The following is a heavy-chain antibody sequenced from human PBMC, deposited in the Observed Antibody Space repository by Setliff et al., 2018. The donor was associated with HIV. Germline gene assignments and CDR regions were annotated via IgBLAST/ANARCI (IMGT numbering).Heavy chain of an antibody. J-gene: IGHJ3*02. CDR2: IIPILGIP. CDR1: GYTFTSYY. CDR3: ARGQTTNNIKAEAFDI. Sequence: RASVKVSCKASGYTFTSYYMHWVRQAPGQRLEWMGGIIPILGIPNYAQKFQGRVTITADKSTTTVYMELSSLGSEDTAVYYCARGQTTNNIKAEAFDIWGRRTLVTVSS. V-gene: IGHV1-69*10. D-gene: IGHD1-20*01.